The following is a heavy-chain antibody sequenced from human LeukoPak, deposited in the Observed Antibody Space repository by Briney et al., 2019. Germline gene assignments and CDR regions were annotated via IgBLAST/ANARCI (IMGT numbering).Heavy chain of an antibody. D-gene: IGHD6-19*01. CDR1: GITFSSYA. CDR3: AKERAVAGTTGGDY. V-gene: IGHV3-23*01. Sequence: GGSLRLSCAASGITFSSYAMSWVRQAPGKGLEWVSAISGSGGSTYYADSVKGRFTISRDNSKNTLYLQMNSLRAEDTAVYYCAKERAVAGTTGGDYWGQGTLVTVSS. J-gene: IGHJ4*02. CDR2: ISGSGGST.